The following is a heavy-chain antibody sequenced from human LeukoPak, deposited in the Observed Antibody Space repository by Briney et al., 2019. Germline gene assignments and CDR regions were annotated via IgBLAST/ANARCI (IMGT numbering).Heavy chain of an antibody. D-gene: IGHD6-13*01. Sequence: LAGGSLRLSCTASGFTFGDYAMSWVRQAPGKGLEGVGFIRSKGYGGKTEYAASGKGRFTISRDDSKSIAYLQMNSLKTEDTAVYYCTRPPLYSSSWYPLYSGAFDIWGQGTMVTVSS. CDR2: IRSKGYGGKT. CDR1: GFTFGDYA. CDR3: TRPPLYSSSWYPLYSGAFDI. V-gene: IGHV3-49*04. J-gene: IGHJ3*02.